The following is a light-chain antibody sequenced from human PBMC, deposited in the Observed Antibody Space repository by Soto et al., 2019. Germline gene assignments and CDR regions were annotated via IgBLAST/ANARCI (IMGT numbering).Light chain of an antibody. CDR2: GAS. CDR1: QSVSSN. CDR3: QQYNNWGT. V-gene: IGKV3-15*01. J-gene: IGKJ1*01. Sequence: EIVMTQSQATLSVSPGERATLSCRPSQSVSSNLAWYQQKPGQAPRLLIYGASTRATGIPARFSGSGSGTEFTLTISSLQSEDFAVYYCQQYNNWGTFGQGTKVEIK.